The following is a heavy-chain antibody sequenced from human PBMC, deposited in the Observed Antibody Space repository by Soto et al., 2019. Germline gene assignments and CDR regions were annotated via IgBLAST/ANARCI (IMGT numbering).Heavy chain of an antibody. CDR1: GVSVSSGSYY. D-gene: IGHD6-13*01. Sequence: QVQLQESGPGLVKPSETLSLTCTVSGVSVSSGSYYWSWIRQPPGKGLEWIGYFYYSGSTNYNPSLKSRVTISVDTSKSQFSLKLSSVTAADTAVYYCARVEQQLVFDYWGQGTLVTVSS. CDR2: FYYSGST. V-gene: IGHV4-61*01. CDR3: ARVEQQLVFDY. J-gene: IGHJ4*02.